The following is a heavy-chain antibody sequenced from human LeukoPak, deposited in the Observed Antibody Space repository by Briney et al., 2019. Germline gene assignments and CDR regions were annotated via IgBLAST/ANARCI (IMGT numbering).Heavy chain of an antibody. D-gene: IGHD3-22*01. J-gene: IGHJ4*02. Sequence: GGSLRLSCAASGFTFSSYAMSWVRQAPGKGLEWVSAISGSGGSTYYADSAKGRFTISRDNSKNTLYLQMNSLRAEDTAVYYCASVGYYYDSSGYYRDFDYWGQGTLVTVSP. CDR1: GFTFSSYA. CDR3: ASVGYYYDSSGYYRDFDY. CDR2: ISGSGGST. V-gene: IGHV3-23*01.